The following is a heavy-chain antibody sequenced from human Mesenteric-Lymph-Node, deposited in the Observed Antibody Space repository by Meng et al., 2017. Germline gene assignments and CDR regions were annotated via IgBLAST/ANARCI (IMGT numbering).Heavy chain of an antibody. Sequence: QGPLQQWGAGLLKPSETLSLSCAVYGGSFSGYYWSWIRQPPGKGLEWIGEINHSGSTNYNPSLKSRVTISVDTSKNQFSLKLSSVTAADTAVYYCARVTRGYSYGTKGYYFDYWGQGTLVTVSS. V-gene: IGHV4-34*01. CDR3: ARVTRGYSYGTKGYYFDY. CDR2: INHSGST. J-gene: IGHJ4*02. CDR1: GGSFSGYY. D-gene: IGHD5-18*01.